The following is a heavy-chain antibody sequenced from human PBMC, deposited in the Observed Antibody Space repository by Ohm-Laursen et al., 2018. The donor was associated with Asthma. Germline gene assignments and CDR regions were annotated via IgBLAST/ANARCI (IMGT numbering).Heavy chain of an antibody. CDR1: GFTFSNYA. D-gene: IGHD4-17*01. CDR3: ARAMTMVTTGPRFDP. V-gene: IGHV3-48*03. Sequence: SLRLSCTASGFTFSNYAIHWVRQAPGKGLEWLSYISSSGGTIYYADSVKGRFTISRDNAKKSLYLQMNSLRAEDTAVYYCARAMTMVTTGPRFDPWGQGTLVTVSS. J-gene: IGHJ5*02. CDR2: ISSSGGTI.